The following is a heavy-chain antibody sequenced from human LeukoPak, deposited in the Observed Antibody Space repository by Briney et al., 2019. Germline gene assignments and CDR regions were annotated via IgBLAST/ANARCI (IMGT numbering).Heavy chain of an antibody. CDR2: INHSGST. V-gene: IGHV4-34*01. CDR3: ARAGPYYGSGSYYY. J-gene: IGHJ4*02. Sequence: SETLSLTCAVYGGSFSGYYWSWIRQPSGKGLEWIGEINHSGSTNYNPSLKSRVTISVDTSKNQFSLKLSSVTAADTAVYYCARAGPYYGSGSYYYWGQGTLVTVSS. CDR1: GGSFSGYY. D-gene: IGHD3-10*01.